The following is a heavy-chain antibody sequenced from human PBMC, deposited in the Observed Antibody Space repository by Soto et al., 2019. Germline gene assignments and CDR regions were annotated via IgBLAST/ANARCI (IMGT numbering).Heavy chain of an antibody. V-gene: IGHV4-4*07. D-gene: IGHD1-1*01. J-gene: IGHJ5*02. Sequence: SETLSLTCTVSGASISGYYWSWTRKSAGKGLEWIGRIYATGTTDYNPSLKSRVMMSVDTSKKQFSLKLRSVTAADTAVYYCVRDGTKTLRDWFDPWGQGISVTVSS. CDR2: IYATGTT. CDR3: VRDGTKTLRDWFDP. CDR1: GASISGYY.